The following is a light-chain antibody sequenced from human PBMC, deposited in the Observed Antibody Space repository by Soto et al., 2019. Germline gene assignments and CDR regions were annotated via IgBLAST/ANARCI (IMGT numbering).Light chain of an antibody. CDR3: QHLNNYPPFT. Sequence: EIVLTQSPATLSLSPGERATLSCGASQSVSSSYLAWYQQKQGKAPKLLISGTFTLQSGVPSRFNGSGSGTDFTLTISRLQPEDFATYYCQHLNNYPPFTFGPGTKVDLE. V-gene: IGKV3D-7*01. CDR1: QSVSSSY. J-gene: IGKJ3*01. CDR2: GTF.